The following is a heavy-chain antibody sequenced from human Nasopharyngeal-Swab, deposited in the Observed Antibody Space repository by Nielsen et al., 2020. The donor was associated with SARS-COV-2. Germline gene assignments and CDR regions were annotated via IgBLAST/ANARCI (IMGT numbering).Heavy chain of an antibody. D-gene: IGHD5-24*01. CDR2: IKQDGSEK. CDR1: GFRFSSYS. J-gene: IGHJ4*02. Sequence: GESLKISCEASGFRFSSYSLHWVRQTPGRGLEWLAYIKQDGSEKYYVDSVRGRFTISRDNAKNSVYLQMNSLRVDDTALYYCARNGWGRWLQFNYTGQGTLVTVSS. CDR3: ARNGWGRWLQFNY. V-gene: IGHV3-7*01.